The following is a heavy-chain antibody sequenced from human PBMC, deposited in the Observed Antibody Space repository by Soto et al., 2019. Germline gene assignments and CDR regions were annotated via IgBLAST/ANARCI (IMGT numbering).Heavy chain of an antibody. CDR1: GGSISSYY. Sequence: QVQLQESGPGLVKPSETLSLTCTVYGGSISSYYWSWIRQPQVKGLELIGYIYYSGSTNYNPSLKSRVTISVDTSKNQFSLKLSSVTAADTAVYYCARDGYSYGKDYWGQGTLVTVSS. J-gene: IGHJ4*02. CDR2: IYYSGST. D-gene: IGHD5-18*01. V-gene: IGHV4-59*01. CDR3: ARDGYSYGKDY.